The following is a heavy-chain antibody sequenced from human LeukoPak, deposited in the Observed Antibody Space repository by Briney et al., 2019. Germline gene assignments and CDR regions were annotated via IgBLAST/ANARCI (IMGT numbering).Heavy chain of an antibody. CDR1: GYTFTSYG. D-gene: IGHD2-2*01. CDR2: ISAYNGNT. CDR3: ARDPKYCSSTSCYPLDY. Sequence: WASVKVSCKASGYTFTSYGISWVRQAPGQGLEWMGWISAYNGNTNYAQKLQGRVTMTTDTSTSTAYIELRSLRSDDTAVYYFARDPKYCSSTSCYPLDYWGQGTLVTVSS. V-gene: IGHV1-18*01. J-gene: IGHJ4*02.